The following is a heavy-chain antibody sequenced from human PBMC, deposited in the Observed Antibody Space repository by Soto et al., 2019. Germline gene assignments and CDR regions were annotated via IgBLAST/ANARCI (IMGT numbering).Heavy chain of an antibody. CDR3: AKVRIDHYNGFDA. J-gene: IGHJ6*02. Sequence: GALRLSGVASVFRVSRSAMGWIRQPPGRGLDWVSAISGTGGNTYFADSVEGRFVISRDNSKNTLYLQMNSLRAEDTAVYYCAKVRIDHYNGFDAWGQGTTVTVSS. CDR2: ISGTGGNT. V-gene: IGHV3-23*01. D-gene: IGHD2-8*01. CDR1: VFRVSRSA.